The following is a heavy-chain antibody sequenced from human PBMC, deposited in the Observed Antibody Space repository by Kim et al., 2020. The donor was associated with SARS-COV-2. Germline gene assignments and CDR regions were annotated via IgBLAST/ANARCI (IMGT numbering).Heavy chain of an antibody. D-gene: IGHD6-13*01. CDR2: ISSSSSYI. CDR3: ARGAYSSEYFQH. J-gene: IGHJ1*01. Sequence: GGSLRLSCAASGFTFSSYSMNWVRQAPGKGLEWVSSISSSSSYIYYADSVKGRFTISRDNAKNSLYLQMNSLRAEDTAVYYCARGAYSSEYFQHWGQGTLVTVSS. CDR1: GFTFSSYS. V-gene: IGHV3-21*01.